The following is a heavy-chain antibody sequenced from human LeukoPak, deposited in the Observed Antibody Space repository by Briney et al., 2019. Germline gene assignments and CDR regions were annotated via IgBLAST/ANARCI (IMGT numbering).Heavy chain of an antibody. V-gene: IGHV3-30*04. Sequence: GGSLRLSCAASGFTFSSYAMHWVRQAPGKGLEWVTVISYHARDQFYADSVKGRFTLSRDNSKNTLYLQRNSLRAEDSAVYYCAAQPCSGSVCYLDYWGQGTLVTVSS. CDR1: GFTFSSYA. CDR2: ISYHARDQ. CDR3: AAQPCSGSVCYLDY. D-gene: IGHD2-8*02. J-gene: IGHJ4*02.